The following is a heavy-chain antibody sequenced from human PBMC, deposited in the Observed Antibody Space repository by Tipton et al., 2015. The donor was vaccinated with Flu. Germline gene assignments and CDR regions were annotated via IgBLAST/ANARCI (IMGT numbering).Heavy chain of an antibody. CDR2: IYYTGYR. Sequence: TLSLTCSVSGGPITSSSYYWGWIRQPPGRPLEWVGSIYYTGYRYDNPSLKCRLAMSIDTSQSQFSLRLSSMTAADTAVYYCAKVKFGWVESWAQGTLVTVSS. V-gene: IGHV4-39*07. CDR1: GGPITSSSYY. J-gene: IGHJ5*01. CDR3: AKVKFGWVES. D-gene: IGHD3-16*01.